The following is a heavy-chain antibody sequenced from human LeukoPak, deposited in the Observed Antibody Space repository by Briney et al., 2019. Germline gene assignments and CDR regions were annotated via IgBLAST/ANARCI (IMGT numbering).Heavy chain of an antibody. CDR2: INHSGST. J-gene: IGHJ3*02. CDR1: GGSFSGYY. Sequence: SETLCLTCAVYGGSFSGYYWSWIRQPPGKGLEWIGEINHSGSTNYNPSLKSRVTISVDTSKNQFSLKLSSVTAADTAVYYCARATEWAFDIWGQGTMVTVSS. V-gene: IGHV4-34*01. D-gene: IGHD3-3*01. CDR3: ARATEWAFDI.